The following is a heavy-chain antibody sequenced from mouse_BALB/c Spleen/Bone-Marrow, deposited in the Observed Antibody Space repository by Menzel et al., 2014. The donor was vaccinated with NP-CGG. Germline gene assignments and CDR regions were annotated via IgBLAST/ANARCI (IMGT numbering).Heavy chain of an antibody. J-gene: IGHJ3*01. CDR3: ARDVGYGNHFVY. D-gene: IGHD2-10*02. CDR2: SRNKAKHYTT. V-gene: IGHV7-1*02. Sequence: DVMLVESGGGLVQPGDSLRLSCATSGFTFSDFYMEWVRQPPGKRLEWIAASRNKAKHYTTEYSASLKGRFIVSRDTSQSLLYLQMNALRAEDTAIYYCARDVGYGNHFVYWGQGTLVTVSA. CDR1: GFTFSDFY.